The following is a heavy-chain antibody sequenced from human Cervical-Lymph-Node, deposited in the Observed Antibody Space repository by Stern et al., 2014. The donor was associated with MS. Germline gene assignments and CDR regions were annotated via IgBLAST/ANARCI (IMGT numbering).Heavy chain of an antibody. CDR3: ARGFVSTTNWFDH. CDR1: GYTFTSHY. V-gene: IGHV1-46*01. Sequence: QVQLVQSGAEVKKPGASVTVSCKASGYTFTSHYIHWVRQAPGQGLEWMGIFNPSSDSPSSAPLFQGRLTMTWDTSTSTVNMHPSNLTSEDTAVCYCARGFVSTTNWFDHWGQGTLVTVSS. J-gene: IGHJ5*02. D-gene: IGHD3-10*01. CDR2: FNPSSDSP.